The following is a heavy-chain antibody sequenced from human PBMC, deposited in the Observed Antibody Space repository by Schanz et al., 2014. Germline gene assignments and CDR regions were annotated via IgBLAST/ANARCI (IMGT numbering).Heavy chain of an antibody. CDR2: ISTSGTYM. J-gene: IGHJ5*02. CDR1: GFAFSSFA. D-gene: IGHD3-10*01. CDR3: VRDILHRVYDSGSP. Sequence: PGGSLRLSCVASGFAFSSFAMTWVRQAPGRGLEWVSSISTSGTYMYIADSLKGRLTISRDDAKKSMYLQMNNLRAEDTAVYYCVRDILHRVYDSGSPWGQGTLVTVSS. V-gene: IGHV3-21*01.